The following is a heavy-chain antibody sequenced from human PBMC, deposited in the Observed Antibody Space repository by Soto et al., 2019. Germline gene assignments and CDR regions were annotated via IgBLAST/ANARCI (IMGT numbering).Heavy chain of an antibody. Sequence: QVQLVQSGAEVKKPGSSVKVSCKASGGTFSSYAISWVRQAPGQGLEWMGGIIPIFGTANYAQKFQGRVTITADKSTSTAYMELSSLRSEDTAVYYCARARITIFGVDGDYYGMDVGGQGTTVTVSS. V-gene: IGHV1-69*06. D-gene: IGHD3-3*01. CDR1: GGTFSSYA. CDR2: IIPIFGTA. J-gene: IGHJ6*02. CDR3: ARARITIFGVDGDYYGMDV.